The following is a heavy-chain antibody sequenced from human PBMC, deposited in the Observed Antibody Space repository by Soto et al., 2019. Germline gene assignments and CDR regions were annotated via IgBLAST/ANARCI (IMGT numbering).Heavy chain of an antibody. Sequence: GGSLRLSCAASGFTFISYAMSWVLQAPGKGLEWVSAISGSGGSTYYADSVKGRFTISRDNSKNTLYLQMNSLRAEDTAVYYCAKDKVLRYFDWSDWGQGTLVTVSS. CDR2: ISGSGGST. CDR1: GFTFISYA. CDR3: AKDKVLRYFDWSD. D-gene: IGHD3-9*01. V-gene: IGHV3-23*01. J-gene: IGHJ4*02.